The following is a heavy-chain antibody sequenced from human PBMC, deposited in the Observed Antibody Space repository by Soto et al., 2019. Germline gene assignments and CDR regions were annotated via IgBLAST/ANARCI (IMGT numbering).Heavy chain of an antibody. J-gene: IGHJ4*02. CDR2: IYNSGNT. D-gene: IGHD6-19*01. CDR3: ARGRGGVAVPSYFDD. Sequence: QVQLQESGPGLVQPSQTLALYCSVSGASINSGGYYCTWIRHPPGKGLEWIGYIYNSGNTFYNQSLKMRSTISADTSKSQFSLKLTSVTAADSSFYFCARGRGGVAVPSYFDDWGQGTMVTVSS. CDR1: GASINSGGYY. V-gene: IGHV4-31*03.